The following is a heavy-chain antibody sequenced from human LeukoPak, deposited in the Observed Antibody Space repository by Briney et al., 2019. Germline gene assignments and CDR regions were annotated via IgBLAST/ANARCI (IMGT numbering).Heavy chain of an antibody. CDR2: IYSGGST. CDR1: GFTFSNYW. D-gene: IGHD3-22*01. CDR3: ARSDYYDSSSYLDY. Sequence: GGSLRLSCEVSGFTFSNYWMTWVRQAPGKGLEWVSAIYSGGSTHYADSVKGRFTISRDNSNNTLYLQMNSLRAEDTAVYYRARSDYYDSSSYLDYWGQGTLVTVSS. J-gene: IGHJ4*02. V-gene: IGHV3-53*01.